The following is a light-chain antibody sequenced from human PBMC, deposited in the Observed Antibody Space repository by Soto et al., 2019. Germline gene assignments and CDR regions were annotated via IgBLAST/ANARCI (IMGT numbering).Light chain of an antibody. Sequence: QLVLTQSPSASASLGASVTVTCTLSSGHSSNAVAWHQQQQEKGPRYLMRLNSDGSHSKGDGIPDRFTGSSSGADRYLTISSLQSEDEADYYCQTWGTGIVVFGGGTKLTVL. CDR2: LNSDGSH. CDR1: SGHSSNA. CDR3: QTWGTGIVV. V-gene: IGLV4-69*01. J-gene: IGLJ3*02.